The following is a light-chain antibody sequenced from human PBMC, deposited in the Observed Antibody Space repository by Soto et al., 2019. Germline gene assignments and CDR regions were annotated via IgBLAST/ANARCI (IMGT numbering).Light chain of an antibody. CDR2: GAS. V-gene: IGKV3-15*01. Sequence: EIVLTQSPGTLSVSPGERATLSCRASQSFSSNLAWYQQKPGQAPRLLIYGASTRATGIPARFSGSVSGTEFTLTISSLQSEDFAVYYCQQYNNWPRTFGQGTKVDI. CDR1: QSFSSN. CDR3: QQYNNWPRT. J-gene: IGKJ1*01.